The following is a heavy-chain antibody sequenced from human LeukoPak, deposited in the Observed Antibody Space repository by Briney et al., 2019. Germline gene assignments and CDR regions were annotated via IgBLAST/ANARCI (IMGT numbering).Heavy chain of an antibody. CDR1: RFTFSSYA. CDR3: VKGSSDSRPYYFDS. J-gene: IGHJ4*02. D-gene: IGHD3-22*01. Sequence: GGSLRLSCAASRFTFSSYAMSWVRQAPGKGLEWVSAISGSGGSTYYADSVKGRFTISRDNSKSTLYLQMNSLRAEDTAVYYCVKGSSDSRPYYFDSWGQGTLVTVSS. CDR2: ISGSGGST. V-gene: IGHV3-23*01.